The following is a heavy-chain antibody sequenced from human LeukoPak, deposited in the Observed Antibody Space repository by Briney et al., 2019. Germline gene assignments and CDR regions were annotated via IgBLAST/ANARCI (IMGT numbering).Heavy chain of an antibody. CDR3: AKDMVRGVIWPFDY. V-gene: IGHV3-9*01. CDR2: ISWNSGSI. CDR1: GFTFDDYA. Sequence: PGRSLRLSCAASGFTFDDYAMHWVRQAPGKGLEWVSGISWNSGSIGYADSVKGRFTISRDNAKNSLYLQMNSLRAEDTALYYCAKDMVRGVIWPFDYWGQGTLVTVSS. D-gene: IGHD3-10*01. J-gene: IGHJ4*02.